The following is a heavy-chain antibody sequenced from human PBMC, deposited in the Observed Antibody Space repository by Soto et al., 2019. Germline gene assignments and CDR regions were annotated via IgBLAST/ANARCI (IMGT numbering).Heavy chain of an antibody. CDR1: GGTFSSYA. Sequence: QVQLVQSGAEVKKPGSSVKVSCKASGGTFSSYAISWVRQAPGEGLEWMGGIIPIFGTANYAQKFQGRVTITEDKSTSTAYIELSSLRSEDTAVYYCASVWGSSNYYYYYVMDVWGQGTTVTVSS. CDR3: ASVWGSSNYYYYYVMDV. D-gene: IGHD6-6*01. CDR2: IIPIFGTA. V-gene: IGHV1-69*06. J-gene: IGHJ6*01.